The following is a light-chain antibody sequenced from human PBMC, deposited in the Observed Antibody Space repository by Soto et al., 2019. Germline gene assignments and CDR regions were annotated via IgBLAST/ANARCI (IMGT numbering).Light chain of an antibody. J-gene: IGKJ4*01. V-gene: IGKV3D-15*01. CDR2: DAS. Sequence: EIVMTQSPATLSVSPGERATLSCRASQSVSSNLAWYQQKPGQPPRLLIYDASDRATGIPGRFSGSGSGTHFTLTISSLQAEDVAVYYCQQYYNTPLTFGGGTKVDI. CDR1: QSVSSN. CDR3: QQYYNTPLT.